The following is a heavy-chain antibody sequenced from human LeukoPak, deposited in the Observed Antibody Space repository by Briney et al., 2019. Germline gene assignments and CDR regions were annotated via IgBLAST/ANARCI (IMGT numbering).Heavy chain of an antibody. CDR1: GFTFSSYS. V-gene: IGHV3-21*01. CDR2: ISSSSSYI. J-gene: IGHJ6*02. CDR3: PRDYPPDFPYAVKYCNGRDV. Sequence: KPGGSLRLSCAASGFTFSSYSMNWVRQAPGKGLEWVLSISSSSSYIYYADSVKGRFTISRDNAKNSLYLQMNSLRAEDTAVYYWPRDYPPDFPYAVKYCNGRDVWGQGPRSPSP. D-gene: IGHD2-2*01.